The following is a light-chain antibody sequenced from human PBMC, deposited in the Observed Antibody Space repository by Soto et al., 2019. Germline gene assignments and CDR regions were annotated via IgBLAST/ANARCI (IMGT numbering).Light chain of an antibody. V-gene: IGKV3-20*01. CDR1: QTISKSY. Sequence: EIVLTQSPGTLSLSPGERATLSCRASQTISKSYSAWYQQKPGQAPRLLIYGASTRATGIPERFSGSGSGKDFTLTISRLEPGDFAVYYCQVYGDSSPTFGQGTKVEIK. CDR3: QVYGDSSPT. J-gene: IGKJ1*01. CDR2: GAS.